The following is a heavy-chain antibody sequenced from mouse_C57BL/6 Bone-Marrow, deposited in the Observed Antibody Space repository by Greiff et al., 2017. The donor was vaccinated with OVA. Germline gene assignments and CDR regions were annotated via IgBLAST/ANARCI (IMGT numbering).Heavy chain of an antibody. CDR2: IYPGSGST. D-gene: IGHD2-4*01. V-gene: IGHV1-55*01. CDR3: ARGLLRRGAWFAY. Sequence: VQLQQPGAELVKPGASVKMSCKASGYTFTSYWITWVKQRPGQGLEWIGDIYPGSGSTNYNEKFKSKATLTVDTSSSTAYMQLSSLTSEDSAVYYCARGLLRRGAWFAYWGQGTLVTVSA. J-gene: IGHJ3*01. CDR1: GYTFTSYW.